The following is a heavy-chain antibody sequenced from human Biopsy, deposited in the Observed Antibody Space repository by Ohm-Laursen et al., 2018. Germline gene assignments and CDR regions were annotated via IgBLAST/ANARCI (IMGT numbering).Heavy chain of an antibody. J-gene: IGHJ4*02. CDR3: ARNTGWYGDLYYFDY. D-gene: IGHD6-19*01. Sequence: SSVKVSCKVSGYSFTRYYMHWVRQAPGQGLEWMGMINPSGSTTSYPQIFQGRVTMTRDTSKSTVYMELSSLRSADTAVYFCARNTGWYGDLYYFDYWGQGTLVTVSP. CDR1: GYSFTRYY. CDR2: INPSGSTT. V-gene: IGHV1-46*01.